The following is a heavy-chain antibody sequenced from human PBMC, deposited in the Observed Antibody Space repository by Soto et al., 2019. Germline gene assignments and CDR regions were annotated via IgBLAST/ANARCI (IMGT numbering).Heavy chain of an antibody. D-gene: IGHD6-13*01. Sequence: QVQLQQWGAGLLKPSETLSLTCAVYGGTFNGYYWSWIRQPPGKGLEWIGEINHSGNTNSIPSLKSRITISVDTSNNQFSLNLSSMTAADTAVYYCARSWYREGSGSAFDIWGQGTTVTVSS. CDR1: GGTFNGYY. CDR3: ARSWYREGSGSAFDI. V-gene: IGHV4-34*01. J-gene: IGHJ3*02. CDR2: INHSGNT.